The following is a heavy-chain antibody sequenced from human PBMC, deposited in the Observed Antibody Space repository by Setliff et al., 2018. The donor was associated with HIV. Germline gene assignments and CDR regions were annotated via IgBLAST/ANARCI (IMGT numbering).Heavy chain of an antibody. J-gene: IGHJ4*02. V-gene: IGHV3-48*04. CDR2: ISRGGDSI. CDR3: AREVWSEDDN. Sequence: GSLRLSCAASGFTFWSHSMLWVRQAPGKGLQWVAYISRGGDSIFYVDSVQGRFTISRDNAKNSLYLQMNSLRAEDAAVYYCAREVWSEDDNWGQGTLVTVSS. CDR1: GFTFWSHS. D-gene: IGHD3-10*01.